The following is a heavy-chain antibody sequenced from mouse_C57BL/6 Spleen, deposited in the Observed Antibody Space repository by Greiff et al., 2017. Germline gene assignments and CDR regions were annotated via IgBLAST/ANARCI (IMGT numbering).Heavy chain of an antibody. CDR1: GFTFSDYG. CDR2: ISSGSSTI. V-gene: IGHV5-17*03. Sequence: EVKVVESGGGLVKPGGSLKLSCAASGFTFSDYGMHWVRQAPEKGLEWVAYISSGSSTIYYADTVKGRFTISTDNTNNTLYLPMSSLCSESTALFCTTGRPFDYWGQGTTLTVSS. D-gene: IGHD1-1*01. CDR3: TGRPFDY. J-gene: IGHJ2*01.